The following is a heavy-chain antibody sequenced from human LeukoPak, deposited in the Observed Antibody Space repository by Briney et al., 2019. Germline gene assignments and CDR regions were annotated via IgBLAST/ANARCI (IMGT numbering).Heavy chain of an antibody. CDR2: MNPNSGNT. CDR3: ARGGSGTYYTGVFDY. Sequence: ASVKVSCKASGYTFTGYDINWVRQATGQGLEWMGWMNPNSGNTGYAQKFQGRVTITRNTSISTAYMELSSLRSDDTAVYYCARGGSGTYYTGVFDYWGQGTLVTVSS. J-gene: IGHJ4*02. CDR1: GYTFTGYD. D-gene: IGHD3-10*01. V-gene: IGHV1-8*03.